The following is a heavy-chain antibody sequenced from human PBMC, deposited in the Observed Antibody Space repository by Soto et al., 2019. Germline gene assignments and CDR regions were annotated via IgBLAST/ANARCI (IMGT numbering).Heavy chain of an antibody. CDR2: INPNSGGT. J-gene: IGHJ4*02. V-gene: IGHV1-2*02. CDR3: ARSTRGFSYGKIDY. CDR1: GYTFTGYY. D-gene: IGHD5-18*01. Sequence: GASVKVSCKASGYTFTGYYMHWVRQAPGQGLEWMGWINPNSGGTNYAQKFQGRVTMTRDTSISTAYMELSRLRSDDTAVYYCARSTRGFSYGKIDYWGRGTLVTVSS.